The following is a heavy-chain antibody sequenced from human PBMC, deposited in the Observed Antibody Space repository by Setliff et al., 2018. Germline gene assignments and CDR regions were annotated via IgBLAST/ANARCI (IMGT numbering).Heavy chain of an antibody. CDR3: AKDFKGSRSPLDAFDI. D-gene: IGHD3-10*01. V-gene: IGHV3-23*01. J-gene: IGHJ3*02. CDR2: ISGSGGST. Sequence: LRLSCAASGFTFSSYAMSWVRQAPGKGLEWVSAISGSGGSTYYADSVKCRFTISRDNSKNTLYLQMNSLRAEDTAVYYCAKDFKGSRSPLDAFDIWGQGTMVTVSS. CDR1: GFTFSSYA.